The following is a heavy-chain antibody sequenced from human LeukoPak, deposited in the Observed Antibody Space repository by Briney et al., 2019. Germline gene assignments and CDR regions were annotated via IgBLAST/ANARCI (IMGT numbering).Heavy chain of an antibody. CDR2: LDPEDDET. V-gene: IGHV1-24*01. D-gene: IGHD1-26*01. Sequence: APVKVSCKVSGYTLTEVSIHWVRQAPEKGLEWMGGLDPEDDETIYAQKFQGRVTMTEDIATDTAYMELSSLRSEDTAVYYCAKVGAMGSGTYLYYNYYAMDVWGQGTTVTVSS. CDR3: AKVGAMGSGTYLYYNYYAMDV. J-gene: IGHJ6*02. CDR1: GYTLTEVS.